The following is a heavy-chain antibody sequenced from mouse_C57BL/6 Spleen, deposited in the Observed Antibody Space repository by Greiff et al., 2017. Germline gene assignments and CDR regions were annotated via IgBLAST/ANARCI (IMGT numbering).Heavy chain of an antibody. Sequence: EVQLVESGGDLVKPGGSLKLSCAASGFTFSSYGMYWVRQTPDKRLEWVATISSGGSYTYYPDSVKGRFTISRDNAKNTLYLQMSSLKSEDTAMYYCAREIDYWGQGTTLTVSS. CDR1: GFTFSSYG. CDR2: ISSGGSYT. J-gene: IGHJ2*01. CDR3: AREIDY. V-gene: IGHV5-6*01.